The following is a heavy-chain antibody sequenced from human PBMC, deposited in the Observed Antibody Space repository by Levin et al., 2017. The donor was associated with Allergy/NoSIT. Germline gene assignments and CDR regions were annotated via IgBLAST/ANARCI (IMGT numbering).Heavy chain of an antibody. V-gene: IGHV4-39*01. Sequence: SQTLSLTCTVSGGSISSSGYYWGWIRQPPGKGLEWIGSLFYSGSTYYNPSLKSRVTISVDTSKSQFSLKLSSVTAADTAVYYCARHPSHIDYWGQGTLVTVSS. CDR3: ARHPSHIDY. CDR2: LFYSGST. J-gene: IGHJ4*02. CDR1: GGSISSSGYY.